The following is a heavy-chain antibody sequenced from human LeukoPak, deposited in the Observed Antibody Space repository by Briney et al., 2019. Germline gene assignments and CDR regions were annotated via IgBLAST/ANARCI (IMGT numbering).Heavy chain of an antibody. CDR1: GGSISSSSYY. CDR3: PRINYGDFLFDY. V-gene: IGHV4-39*07. CDR2: IYYSGST. Sequence: SETLSLTCTVSGGSISSSSYYWGWIRQPPGKGLEWIGSIYYSGSTYYNPSLKSRVTISVDTSKNQFSLKLSSVTAADTAVYYCPRINYGDFLFDYWAREPWSPSLQ. J-gene: IGHJ4*02. D-gene: IGHD4-17*01.